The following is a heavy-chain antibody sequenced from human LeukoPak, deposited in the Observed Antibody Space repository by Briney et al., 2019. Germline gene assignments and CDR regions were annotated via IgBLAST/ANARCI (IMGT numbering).Heavy chain of an antibody. CDR2: IIPIFGTA. Sequence: ASVKVSCKASGGTFSSYAISWVRQAPGQGLEWMGGIIPIFGTANYAQKFQGRVTITTDESTSTAYMELSSLRSEDTAVYYCATVRYCSSTSCSPNAFDIWGQGTMVTVSS. V-gene: IGHV1-69*05. J-gene: IGHJ3*02. CDR3: ATVRYCSSTSCSPNAFDI. D-gene: IGHD2-2*01. CDR1: GGTFSSYA.